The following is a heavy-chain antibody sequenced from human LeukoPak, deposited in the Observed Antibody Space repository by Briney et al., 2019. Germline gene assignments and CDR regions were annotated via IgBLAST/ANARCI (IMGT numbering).Heavy chain of an antibody. CDR3: AREGYYYDSSGYYRIMSFDY. CDR2: INWNGGST. Sequence: PGGSLRLSCAASGFTFDDYGMSWVRQAPGKGLEWVSGINWNGGSTGYADSVKGRFTISRDNAKNSLYLQMNSLRAEDTALYYCAREGYYYDSSGYYRIMSFDYWGQGTLVIVSS. J-gene: IGHJ4*02. D-gene: IGHD3-22*01. V-gene: IGHV3-20*04. CDR1: GFTFDDYG.